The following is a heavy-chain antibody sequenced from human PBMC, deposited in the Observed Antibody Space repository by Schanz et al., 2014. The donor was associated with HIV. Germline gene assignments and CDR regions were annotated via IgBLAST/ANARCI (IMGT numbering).Heavy chain of an antibody. Sequence: VQLVESGGGLVQPGRSLRLSCIASGFTFDDCAMHWVRQLPGKGLEWVSGISWSGRNVGYAASVRGRFTISRDNGKNSLHLQMNSLRAEDTALYYCAKDIGRDVGYGLDVWGQGTTVTVSS. CDR1: GFTFDDCA. CDR2: ISWSGRNV. V-gene: IGHV3-9*01. CDR3: AKDIGRDVGYGLDV. J-gene: IGHJ6*02. D-gene: IGHD1-26*01.